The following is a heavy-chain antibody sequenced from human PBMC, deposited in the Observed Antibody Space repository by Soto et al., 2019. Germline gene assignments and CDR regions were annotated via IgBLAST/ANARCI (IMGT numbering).Heavy chain of an antibody. J-gene: IGHJ4*02. CDR2: IYYSGST. V-gene: IGHV4-39*01. CDR1: GGSISSSSYY. CDR3: ARHGWGEYQLLEELDY. D-gene: IGHD2-2*01. Sequence: QLQLQESGPGLVKPSETLSLTCTVSGGSISSSSYYWGWIRQPPGKGLEWIGSIYYSGSTYYNQSLKSRVTISVDTSKTQFSLKLSSVTAADTAVYSCARHGWGEYQLLEELDYWGQGTLVTVSS.